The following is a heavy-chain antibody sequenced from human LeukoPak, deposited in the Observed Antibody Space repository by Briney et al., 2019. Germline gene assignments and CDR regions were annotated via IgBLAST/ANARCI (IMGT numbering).Heavy chain of an antibody. CDR2: INHSGTT. D-gene: IGHD3-22*01. Sequence: SETLSLTCAVYGGSFSGYYWSWVRQPPGKGLEWIGEINHSGTTNYNPSLKSRLTISVDTAKNQFSLNLSSLTAADTAVYYCXXXXPLLSDTSRYYFDSWGQGTLVTVSS. CDR1: GGSFSGYY. V-gene: IGHV4-34*01. J-gene: IGHJ4*02. CDR3: XXXXPLLSDTSRYYFDS.